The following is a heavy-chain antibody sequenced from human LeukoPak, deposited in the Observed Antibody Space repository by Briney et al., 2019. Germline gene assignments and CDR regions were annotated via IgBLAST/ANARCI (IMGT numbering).Heavy chain of an antibody. J-gene: IGHJ4*02. Sequence: GGSLRLSCAAPGFTFSSYGMHWVRQAPGKGLEWVAVISYDGSNKYYADSVKGRFTISRDNSKNTLYLQMNSLRAEDTAVYYCAKDRNAYYYGSGPFDYWGQGTLVTVSS. CDR3: AKDRNAYYYGSGPFDY. CDR1: GFTFSSYG. CDR2: ISYDGSNK. V-gene: IGHV3-30*18. D-gene: IGHD3-10*01.